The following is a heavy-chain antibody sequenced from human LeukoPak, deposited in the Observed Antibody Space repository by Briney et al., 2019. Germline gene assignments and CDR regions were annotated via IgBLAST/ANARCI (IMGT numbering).Heavy chain of an antibody. CDR1: AFTVSSYD. CDR3: ASGGLNYGDYKYYYYYGMDV. V-gene: IGHV3-13*05. CDR2: IGTAGDP. D-gene: IGHD4-17*01. Sequence: GGSLRLSCAASAFTVSSYDMHWVRHATGKGLEWDSAIGTAGDPYYQGSVKGGFTISRENAKNSLYLQMNSLRAGDTAVYYCASGGLNYGDYKYYYYYGMDVWGKGTTVTVSS. J-gene: IGHJ6*04.